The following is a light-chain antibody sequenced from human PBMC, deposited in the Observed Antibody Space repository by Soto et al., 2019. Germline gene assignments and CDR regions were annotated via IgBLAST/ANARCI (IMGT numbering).Light chain of an antibody. CDR3: DSYTSGSSYV. V-gene: IGLV2-14*01. Sequence: QSVLTQPASVSGSPGQSITISCTGTSNDVGGYNYVSWYQQHPGKAPKLMIYDVSYRPSGVSDRFSGSKSGNTASLTISGLQSEDEADYYCDSYTSGSSYVFGTGTKVTVL. J-gene: IGLJ1*01. CDR2: DVS. CDR1: SNDVGGYNY.